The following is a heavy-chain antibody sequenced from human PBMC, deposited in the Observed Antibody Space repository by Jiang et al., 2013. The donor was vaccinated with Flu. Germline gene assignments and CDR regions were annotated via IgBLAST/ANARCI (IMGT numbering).Heavy chain of an antibody. D-gene: IGHD5/OR15-5a*01. CDR3: ARGGSTYFDY. J-gene: IGHJ4*02. CDR2: INSDGSST. V-gene: IGHV3-74*01. Sequence: GLVWVSRINSDGSSTSYADSAKGRFTISRDNAKNTLYVQMNSLKAEDTAVYYCARGGSTYFDYWGQGTLVTVSS.